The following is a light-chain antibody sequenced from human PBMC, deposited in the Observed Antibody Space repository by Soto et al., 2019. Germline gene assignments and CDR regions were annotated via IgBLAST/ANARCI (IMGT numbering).Light chain of an antibody. Sequence: QSALTQPPSASGSPGQSVTISCTGTSSDVGRYNYVSWYQQHPGKVPKLMIYDVSKRPSGVPDRFSGSKSGNTASLTVSGLQAEDEADYYCSSYAGSNNLGVFGGGTKVTVL. CDR2: DVS. V-gene: IGLV2-8*01. J-gene: IGLJ2*01. CDR3: SSYAGSNNLGV. CDR1: SSDVGRYNY.